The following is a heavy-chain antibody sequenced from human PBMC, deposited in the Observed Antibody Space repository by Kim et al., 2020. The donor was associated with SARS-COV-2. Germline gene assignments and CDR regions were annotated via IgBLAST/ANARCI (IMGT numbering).Heavy chain of an antibody. V-gene: IGHV4-31*03. CDR1: GGSISSGGYY. D-gene: IGHD6-13*01. J-gene: IGHJ4*02. CDR2: IYYSGST. Sequence: SETLSLTCTVSGGSISSGGYYWSWIRQHPGKGREGIGYIYYSGSTYYNPSLKSRVTISVDTSKNQFSLKLSSVTAADTAGYYCARDSGYSSSWAYWGQGTLVTVSS. CDR3: ARDSGYSSSWAY.